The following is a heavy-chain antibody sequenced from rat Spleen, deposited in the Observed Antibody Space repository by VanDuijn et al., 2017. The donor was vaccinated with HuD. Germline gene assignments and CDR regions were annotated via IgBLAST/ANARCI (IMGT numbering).Heavy chain of an antibody. V-gene: IGHV5-22*01. CDR1: GFTFSDYY. Sequence: EVQLVESGGGLVQPGRSLKLSCAASGFTFSDYYMAWVRQAPQKGLEWVASISYEGSNTYYGDSVKGRFTISRDNAKSTLYLQMDSLRSEDTATYYCARELDVIDAGGQGASVTVSS. J-gene: IGHJ4*01. CDR3: ARELDVIDA. D-gene: IGHD5-1*01. CDR2: ISYEGSNT.